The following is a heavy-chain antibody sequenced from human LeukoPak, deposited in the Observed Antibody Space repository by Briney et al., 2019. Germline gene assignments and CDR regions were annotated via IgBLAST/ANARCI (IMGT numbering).Heavy chain of an antibody. Sequence: GASVKVSCKASGYTFTSYDINWVLQATGQGLEWMGWMNPNSGNTGYAQKFQGRVTMTRNTSISTAYMELSSLRSEDTAVYYCARDLPGIAVYGRPGMDVWGQGTTVTVSS. D-gene: IGHD6-19*01. V-gene: IGHV1-8*01. CDR1: GYTFTSYD. J-gene: IGHJ6*02. CDR3: ARDLPGIAVYGRPGMDV. CDR2: MNPNSGNT.